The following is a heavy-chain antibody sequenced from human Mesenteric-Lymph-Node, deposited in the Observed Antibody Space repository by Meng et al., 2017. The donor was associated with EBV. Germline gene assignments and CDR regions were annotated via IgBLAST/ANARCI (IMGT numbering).Heavy chain of an antibody. CDR2: IIPSFGTT. D-gene: IGHD3-9*01. CDR3: ARDRVASSDILTGHLLLEY. J-gene: IGHJ4*02. V-gene: IGHV1-69*01. CDR1: GGTFSNYG. Sequence: QVQLVHAGAEGKKPGSSVKVSCTSSGGTFSNYGISWVRQAPGQGLEWMGVIIPSFGTTHFAQKFQGRVTITADESTSTAYMELSSLRSEDTALYYCARDRVASSDILTGHLLLEYWGQGTLVTVSS.